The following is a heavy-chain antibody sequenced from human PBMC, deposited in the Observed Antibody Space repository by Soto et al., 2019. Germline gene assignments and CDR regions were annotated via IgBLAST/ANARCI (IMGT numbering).Heavy chain of an antibody. D-gene: IGHD3-10*01. CDR3: AKIHGSGSYYIRYFDY. CDR2: ISGSGGST. V-gene: IGHV3-23*01. Sequence: EVQLLESGGGLVQPGGSLRLSCAASGFTFSSYAMSWVRQAPGKGLEWVSAISGSGGSTYYADSVKGRFTISRDNSKNTLYLQMNSLRAEDTAVYYCAKIHGSGSYYIRYFDYWGQGTLVTVSS. J-gene: IGHJ4*02. CDR1: GFTFSSYA.